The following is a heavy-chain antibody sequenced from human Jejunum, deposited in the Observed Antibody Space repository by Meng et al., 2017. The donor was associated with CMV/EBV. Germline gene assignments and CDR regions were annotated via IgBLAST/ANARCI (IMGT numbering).Heavy chain of an antibody. V-gene: IGHV3-53*01. D-gene: IGHD4-11*01. CDR3: ALHPSKPRLDY. CDR2: SYSGGST. J-gene: IGHJ4*02. Sequence: RSCAASGFTVSSNYMSWVRQAPGKGLEWVSVSYSGGSTVYADSVKGRFTISRDNSKNTLYLQMNSLRAEDTAVYYCALHPSKPRLDYWGQGTLVTVSS. CDR1: GFTVSSNY.